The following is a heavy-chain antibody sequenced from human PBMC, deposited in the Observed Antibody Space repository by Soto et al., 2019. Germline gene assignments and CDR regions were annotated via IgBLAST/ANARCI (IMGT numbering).Heavy chain of an antibody. CDR1: GYTFTSYA. V-gene: IGHV1-18*01. D-gene: IGHD6-13*01. CDR2: ISAYNGNT. Sequence: QVQLVQSGAEVKKPGASVKVSCKTSGYTFTSYAISWVRQAPGQGLEWMGWISAYNGNTHYAQKLQGRVTMTTDTSTSTAYMELRSLRSDDTALYYCARDLAAAGPFDYWGQGTLVTVSS. CDR3: ARDLAAAGPFDY. J-gene: IGHJ4*02.